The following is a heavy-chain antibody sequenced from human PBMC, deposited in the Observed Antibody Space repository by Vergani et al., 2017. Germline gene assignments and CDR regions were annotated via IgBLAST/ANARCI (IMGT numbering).Heavy chain of an antibody. Sequence: QVQLQESGPGLVKPSETLSLTCTVSGGSISSYYWSWIRQPPGKGLEWIGYIYYSGSTNYNPSLKSRVTISVDTSKNQFSLKLSSVTAADTAVYYCARGVGNYYDSSGYWGQGTLVTVSS. J-gene: IGHJ4*02. CDR2: IYYSGST. D-gene: IGHD3-22*01. CDR1: GGSISSYY. CDR3: ARGVGNYYDSSGY. V-gene: IGHV4-59*12.